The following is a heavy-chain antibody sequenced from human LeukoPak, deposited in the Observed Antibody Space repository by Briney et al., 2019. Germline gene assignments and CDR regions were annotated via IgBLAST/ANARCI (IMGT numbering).Heavy chain of an antibody. CDR1: GGTFSSYA. CDR2: IIPIFGTA. D-gene: IGHD3-3*01. Sequence: ASVKVSCKASGGTFSSYAISWVRQAPGQGLEWMGGIIPIFGTANCAQKFQGRVTITADESTSTAYMELSSLRSEDTAVYYCARSPWPDYYFDYWGQGTLVTVSS. J-gene: IGHJ4*02. V-gene: IGHV1-69*13. CDR3: ARSPWPDYYFDY.